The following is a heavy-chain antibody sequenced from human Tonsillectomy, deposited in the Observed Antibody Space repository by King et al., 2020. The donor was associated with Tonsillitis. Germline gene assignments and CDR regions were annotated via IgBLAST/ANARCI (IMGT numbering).Heavy chain of an antibody. D-gene: IGHD3-22*01. J-gene: IGHJ4*02. CDR1: GFTFSSFW. CDR2: IKEDGSDK. V-gene: IGHV3-7*03. Sequence: VQLVESGGGLVQPGGSLRLSCAASGFTFSSFWMSWVRQAPGKGLEWVANIKEDGSDKYYVDSLKDRFTISRDNAKNSLYLQMNSLRAEDTAVYYCARLRRQVYDSSGYWYRWGQGTLVTVSS. CDR3: ARLRRQVYDSSGYWYR.